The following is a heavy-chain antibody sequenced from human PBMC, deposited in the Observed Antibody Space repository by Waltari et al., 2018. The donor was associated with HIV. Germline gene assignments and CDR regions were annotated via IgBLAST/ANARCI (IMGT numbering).Heavy chain of an antibody. V-gene: IGHV1-8*01. CDR3: AKSRPGAVFGDN. J-gene: IGHJ4*02. Sequence: QVQLVQSGAEVKQPGAPVRVSCKTSGYDFSTFDINWVRQAAGQGLEWMGWMRPNSGKTGYAQRFKGRVSMTRDTSIDTAYMELSSLTSHDTAVYYCAKSRPGAVFGDNWGQGTLVAVSS. CDR1: GYDFSTFD. CDR2: MRPNSGKT. D-gene: IGHD3-3*01.